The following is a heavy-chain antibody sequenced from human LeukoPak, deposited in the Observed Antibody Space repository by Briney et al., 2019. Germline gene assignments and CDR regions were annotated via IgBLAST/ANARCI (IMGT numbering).Heavy chain of an antibody. V-gene: IGHV3-48*03. J-gene: IGHJ2*01. CDR3: ARGKYTSDYYGNWYFDL. Sequence: GGSLRLSCAAAGYTFSGYEMNWVRQAPGKGLEWISYITRSGSTIYYADSVKGRFTISRDNAKSSLYLQINSLRAEDTAVYYCARGKYTSDYYGNWYFDLWGRGTLVTVSS. CDR1: GYTFSGYE. D-gene: IGHD6-25*01. CDR2: ITRSGSTI.